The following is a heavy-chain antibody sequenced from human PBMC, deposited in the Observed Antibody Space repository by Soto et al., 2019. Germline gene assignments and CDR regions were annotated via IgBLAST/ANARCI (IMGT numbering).Heavy chain of an antibody. J-gene: IGHJ6*02. V-gene: IGHV4-4*07. CDR3: ARGAVAGVDYGTDV. CDR1: GGSISGYY. CDR2: IYTSGGT. D-gene: IGHD6-19*01. Sequence: SETLSLTCIVSGGSISGYYWSWIRQPAGKGLEWVGRIYTSGGTNYNPSLESRVTMSADTSRKQFFLKLTSVTAADTAVYYCARGAVAGVDYGTDVWGRGTTVTVSS.